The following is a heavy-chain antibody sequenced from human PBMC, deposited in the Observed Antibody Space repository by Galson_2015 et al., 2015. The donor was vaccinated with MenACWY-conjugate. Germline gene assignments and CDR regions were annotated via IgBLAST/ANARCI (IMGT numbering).Heavy chain of an antibody. Sequence: SLRLSCAASGFTFSSYTLNWVRQAPGKGLEWVASLSSTSFYKYYGESVKGRFSISRDNAKNSLYLQMNSLRAEDTAVYYCARDPRYGAVVTFSPAMDVWGQGTTVTVSS. V-gene: IGHV3-21*01. J-gene: IGHJ6*02. CDR1: GFTFSSYT. CDR3: ARDPRYGAVVTFSPAMDV. D-gene: IGHD2/OR15-2a*01. CDR2: LSSTSFYK.